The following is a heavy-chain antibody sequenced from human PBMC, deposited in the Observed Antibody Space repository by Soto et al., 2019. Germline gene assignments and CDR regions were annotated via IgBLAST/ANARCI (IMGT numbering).Heavy chain of an antibody. J-gene: IGHJ4*02. CDR1: GGSISSSSYY. V-gene: IGHV4-39*01. D-gene: IGHD6-19*01. CDR2: IYYSGST. CDR3: ARLRSGWYYFDY. Sequence: SETLSLTCTVSGGSISSSSYYWGWIRQPPGKGLEWIGSIYYSGSTYYNPSLKSRVTISVDTSKNQFSLKLSSVTAADTAVYYCARLRSGWYYFDYWGQGTLVTVSS.